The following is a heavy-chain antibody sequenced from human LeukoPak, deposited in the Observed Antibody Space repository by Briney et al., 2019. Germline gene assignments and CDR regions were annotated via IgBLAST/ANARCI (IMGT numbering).Heavy chain of an antibody. V-gene: IGHV3-21*01. D-gene: IGHD2-15*01. CDR2: ISSSSSHI. CDR3: ARDGLAAATLHWCFDL. CDR1: GFTFSSYS. Sequence: GGSLRLSCAVSGFTFSSYSINWVRQAPGKGLEWVSSISSSSSHIYYADSVKGRFTISRDNARNSLYLQMNSLRAEDTAVYYCARDGLAAATLHWCFDLWGRGTLVTVSS. J-gene: IGHJ2*01.